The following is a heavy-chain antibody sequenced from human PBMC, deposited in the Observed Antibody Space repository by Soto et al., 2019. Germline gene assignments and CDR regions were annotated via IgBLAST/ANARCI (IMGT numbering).Heavy chain of an antibody. J-gene: IGHJ4*02. CDR1: GFTFSTYW. CDR2: INSDGGST. Sequence: EVQLVESGGGLVQPGGSLRLSCAASGFTFSTYWMHWVRKVPGKGLVWVSRINSDGGSTTYADSVKGRFTISRDNAKSTLYLQLNSLRVEDTAVYYCASSLLTPFDYWGQGTLVTVSS. D-gene: IGHD7-27*01. V-gene: IGHV3-74*01. CDR3: ASSLLTPFDY.